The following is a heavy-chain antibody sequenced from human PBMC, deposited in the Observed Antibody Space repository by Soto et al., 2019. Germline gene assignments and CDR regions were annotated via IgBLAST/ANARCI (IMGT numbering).Heavy chain of an antibody. Sequence: GGSLRLSCAASGFTFSSSALSWVRQAPGKGLEWVSAISGSGGSTYYADSVKGRFTISRDNSKNTLYLQMNSLRAEDTAVYYCAKVGINMVRGPHDAFDFWGQGTMVIVSS. CDR2: ISGSGGST. CDR1: GFTFSSSA. J-gene: IGHJ3*01. CDR3: AKVGINMVRGPHDAFDF. D-gene: IGHD3-10*01. V-gene: IGHV3-23*01.